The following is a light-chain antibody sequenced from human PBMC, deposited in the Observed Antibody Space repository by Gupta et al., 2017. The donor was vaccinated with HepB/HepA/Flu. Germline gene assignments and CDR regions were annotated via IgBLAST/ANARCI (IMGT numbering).Light chain of an antibody. V-gene: IGKV3-15*01. CDR1: QSVSSN. CDR2: GAS. Sequence: EIVMTQSPATLSVSPGERATLSCRASQSVSSNLAWYQQKPGQAPRLLIYGASTRATGIPARFSGSGSETEFTLTISSLQSEDFAVYYCQQYNNWPPHWAFGQGTKVEIK. J-gene: IGKJ1*01. CDR3: QQYNNWPPHWA.